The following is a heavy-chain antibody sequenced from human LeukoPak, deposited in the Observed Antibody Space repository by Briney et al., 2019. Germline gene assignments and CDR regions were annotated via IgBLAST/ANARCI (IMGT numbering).Heavy chain of an antibody. Sequence: PGRSLRLSCAASGFTFDDYAMHWVRQAPGKGLEWVSGISWNSGSIGYADSVKGRFTISRDNAKNSLYLQMNSLRAEDTALYYCAKDKGTHYYNYYYMDVWGKGTTVTVSS. J-gene: IGHJ6*03. D-gene: IGHD1-1*01. V-gene: IGHV3-9*01. CDR3: AKDKGTHYYNYYYMDV. CDR1: GFTFDDYA. CDR2: ISWNSGSI.